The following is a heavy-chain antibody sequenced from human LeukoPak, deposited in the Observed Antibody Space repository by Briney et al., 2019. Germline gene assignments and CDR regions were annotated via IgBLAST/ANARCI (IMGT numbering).Heavy chain of an antibody. CDR1: GFTFSSYA. CDR2: ISYDGSNK. D-gene: IGHD1-26*01. J-gene: IGHJ4*02. V-gene: IGHV3-30-3*01. Sequence: GGSLRLSCAASGFTFSSYAMHWVRQAPGKGLEWVAAISYDGSNKYYADSVKGRFTISRDNSKNTLYLQMNSLRAEDTAVYYCASLVGATEDYWGQGTLVTVSS. CDR3: ASLVGATEDY.